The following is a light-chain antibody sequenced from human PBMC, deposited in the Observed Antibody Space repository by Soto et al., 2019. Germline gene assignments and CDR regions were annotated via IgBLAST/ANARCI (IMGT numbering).Light chain of an antibody. CDR2: AAS. Sequence: DIKMNQPPSSLSASVGDRVTINSRASQSISSYLNWYQQKPGKAPKLLIYAASSLQSGVPSRFSGSGSGTDFTLTINSLQPEDFATYYCQQSYSAPRTFGQGTKVDIK. CDR3: QQSYSAPRT. V-gene: IGKV1-39*01. J-gene: IGKJ1*01. CDR1: QSISSY.